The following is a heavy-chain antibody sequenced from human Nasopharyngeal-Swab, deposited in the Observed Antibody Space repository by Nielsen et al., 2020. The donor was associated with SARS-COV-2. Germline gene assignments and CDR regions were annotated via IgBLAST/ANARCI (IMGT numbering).Heavy chain of an antibody. J-gene: IGHJ6*02. V-gene: IGHV1-46*02. D-gene: IGHD2-2*01. CDR3: ARRGRCSGSSCDMDV. CDR2: INPGSGGT. CDR1: GYTFNNYY. Sequence: SVKVSCKASGYTFNNYYIHWVRQAPGQGLEWMGMINPGSGGTTYAQKFHGRVTMTRDTSTSTVFMDLSSLRSEDTAVYYCARRGRCSGSSCDMDVWGQGTTVTVSS.